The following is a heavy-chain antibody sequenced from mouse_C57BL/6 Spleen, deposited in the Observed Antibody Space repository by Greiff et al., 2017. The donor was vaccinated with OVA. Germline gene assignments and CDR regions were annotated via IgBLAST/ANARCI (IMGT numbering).Heavy chain of an antibody. CDR2: IYPGSGST. CDR1: GYTFTSYW. V-gene: IGHV1-55*01. D-gene: IGHD4-1*01. Sequence: QVQLQQPGAELVKPGASVKMSCKASGYTFTSYWITWVEQRPGQGLEWIGDIYPGSGSTNYNEKFKSKATLTVDTSSSTAYMQLSSLTSEDSAVYYCARELGYYYAMDYWGQGTSVTVSS. CDR3: ARELGYYYAMDY. J-gene: IGHJ4*01.